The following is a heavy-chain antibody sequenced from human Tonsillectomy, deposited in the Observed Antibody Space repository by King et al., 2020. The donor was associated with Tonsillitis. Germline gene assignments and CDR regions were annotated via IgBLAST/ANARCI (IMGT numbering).Heavy chain of an antibody. CDR2: ISGSGSTI. D-gene: IGHD1-26*01. V-gene: IGHV3-48*03. J-gene: IGHJ4*02. Sequence: QLVQSGGGLVQPGGSLRLSCAASGFTFSNYEMNWVRQAPGKGLEWGSYISGSGSTIYYADSVKGRFTISRDNAKNSLYLQMNSLRAEDTALYYCARVEGGTGWGQGTLATVSS. CDR1: GFTFSNYE. CDR3: ARVEGGTG.